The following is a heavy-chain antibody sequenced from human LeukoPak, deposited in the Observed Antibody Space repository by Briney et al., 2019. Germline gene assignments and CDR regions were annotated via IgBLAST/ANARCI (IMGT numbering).Heavy chain of an antibody. CDR1: GGTFSSYA. CDR2: IIPIFGTA. V-gene: IGHV1-69*06. CDR3: ARVPYYYGDYSQAFDM. D-gene: IGHD4-17*01. Sequence: ASVKVSCKASGGTFSSYAISWVRQAPGQGLEWMGGIIPIFGTANYAQTFQGRVTITADKSTSTAYMELSSLRSEDTAVYYCARVPYYYGDYSQAFDMWGQGTMVTVSS. J-gene: IGHJ3*02.